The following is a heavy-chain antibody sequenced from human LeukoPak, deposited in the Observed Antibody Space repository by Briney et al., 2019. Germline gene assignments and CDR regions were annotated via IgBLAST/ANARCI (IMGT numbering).Heavy chain of an antibody. CDR2: INPSGGST. V-gene: IGHV1-46*01. CDR1: GYTFTSYY. D-gene: IGHD3-22*01. Sequence: ASVKVSCKASGYTFTSYYMHWVRQAPGQGLEWMGIINPSGGSTSYAQKFQGGVTMTRDMSTSTVYMELSSLRSEDTAVYYCARGGYYDSPYNWFDPWGQGTLVTVSS. J-gene: IGHJ5*02. CDR3: ARGGYYDSPYNWFDP.